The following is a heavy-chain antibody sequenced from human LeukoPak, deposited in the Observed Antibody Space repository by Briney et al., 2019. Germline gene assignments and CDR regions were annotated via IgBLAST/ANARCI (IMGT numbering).Heavy chain of an antibody. V-gene: IGHV4-38-2*02. Sequence: SETLSLTCTVSGYSISSGYFWGWIRQPPGKGLEWIAIIHSGESPYYSPSLESRVTMAIDTSKNQLSLKLNSVTAADTAVYYCARSPWYFDLWGRGTLVTVSS. CDR1: GYSISSGYF. J-gene: IGHJ2*01. CDR2: IHSGESP. CDR3: ARSPWYFDL.